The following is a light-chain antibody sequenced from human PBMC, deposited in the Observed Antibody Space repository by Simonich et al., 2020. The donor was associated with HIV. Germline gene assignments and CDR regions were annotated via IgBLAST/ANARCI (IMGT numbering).Light chain of an antibody. CDR2: GNS. CDR1: SSNIGAGYD. CDR3: SSYTSSSTWV. Sequence: QSVLTQPPSVSGAPGQRVTISCTGSSSNIGAGYDVHWYQQLPGTAPKLLIYGNSNRPSGVPDRFSGSRSGTSASLAITVLQAEDEADYYCSSYTSSSTWVFGGGTKLTVL. V-gene: IGLV1-40*01. J-gene: IGLJ3*02.